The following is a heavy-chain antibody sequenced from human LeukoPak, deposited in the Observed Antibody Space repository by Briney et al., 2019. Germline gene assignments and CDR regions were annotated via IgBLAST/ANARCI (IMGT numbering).Heavy chain of an antibody. CDR3: ASPRALYCSSTSCQTANGAFDI. V-gene: IGHV1-69*02. D-gene: IGHD2-2*01. J-gene: IGHJ3*02. CDR1: GGTFSSYT. Sequence: SVKVSCKASGGTFSSYTISWVRQAPGQGLEWMGRIIPILGIANYAQKFQGRVTITADKSTSTAYMELSSLRSEDTAVYYCASPRALYCSSTSCQTANGAFDIWGQGTVVTVSS. CDR2: IIPILGIA.